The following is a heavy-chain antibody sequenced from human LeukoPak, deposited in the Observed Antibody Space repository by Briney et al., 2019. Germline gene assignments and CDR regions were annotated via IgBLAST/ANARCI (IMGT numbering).Heavy chain of an antibody. CDR3: ARVGSMAGTGYFDY. Sequence: PSETLSLTCTVSGYSISSGYYWGWIRQPPGKGLEWIGSIYHSGSTYYNPSLKSRVTISVDTSKNQFSLKLSSVTAADTAVYYCARVGSMAGTGYFDYWGQGTLVTVSS. CDR2: IYHSGST. J-gene: IGHJ4*02. CDR1: GYSISSGYY. D-gene: IGHD6-19*01. V-gene: IGHV4-38-2*02.